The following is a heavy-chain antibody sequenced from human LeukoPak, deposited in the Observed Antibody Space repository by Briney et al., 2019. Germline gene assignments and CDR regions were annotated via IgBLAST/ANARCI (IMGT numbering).Heavy chain of an antibody. CDR2: IYYSGST. CDR1: GGSISSYY. V-gene: IGHV4-59*12. Sequence: SETLSLTCTVSGGSISSYYWSWIRQPPGKGLEWIGNIYYSGSTNYNPSLKSRVTISVDTSKNQFSLKLSSVTAADTAVYYCARVFYSSGWYYGLYYFDYWGQGTLVTVSS. D-gene: IGHD6-19*01. CDR3: ARVFYSSGWYYGLYYFDY. J-gene: IGHJ4*02.